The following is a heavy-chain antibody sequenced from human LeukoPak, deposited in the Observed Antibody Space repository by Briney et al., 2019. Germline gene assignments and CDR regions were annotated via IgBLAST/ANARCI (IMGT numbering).Heavy chain of an antibody. CDR1: GGSVRSGNYY. Sequence: PSETLSLTCSVSGGSVRSGNYYWSWIRQPPGKGLEWIGYIYYSGSTNYNPSLKSRVTISVDTSKNQFSLKLSSVTAADTAVYYCARTYIVAMIRAGAFDIWGQGTMVTVSS. J-gene: IGHJ3*02. D-gene: IGHD5-12*01. V-gene: IGHV4-61*01. CDR3: ARTYIVAMIRAGAFDI. CDR2: IYYSGST.